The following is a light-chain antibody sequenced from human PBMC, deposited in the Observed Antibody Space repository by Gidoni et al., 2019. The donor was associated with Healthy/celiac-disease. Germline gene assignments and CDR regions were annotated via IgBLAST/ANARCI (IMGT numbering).Light chain of an antibody. CDR1: KLGDKY. J-gene: IGLJ2*01. CDR2: QDS. V-gene: IGLV3-1*01. Sequence: SYELTPPPSVSVSPGQTASITCSGDKLGDKYACWYQQKPGQSPVLVIYQDSKLPSGIPERFSGSNSGNTATLTISGTQAMDEADYYCQAWDSSTHVVFGGGTKLTVL. CDR3: QAWDSSTHVV.